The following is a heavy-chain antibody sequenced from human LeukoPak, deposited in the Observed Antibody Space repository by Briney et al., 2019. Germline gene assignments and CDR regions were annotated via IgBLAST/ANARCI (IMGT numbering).Heavy chain of an antibody. CDR2: ISGSGNRT. D-gene: IGHD2-15*01. CDR3: AKNLYCGGGSCYPSALGMDV. Sequence: PGGSLRLSGAVSEFTFSSYVMSWVRQAPGKGLEWISSISGSGNRTYYADSVKGRFTISRDNSKNTLFLQMNSLRAEDTAVYYCAKNLYCGGGSCYPSALGMDVWGQGTTVAVSS. CDR1: EFTFSSYV. V-gene: IGHV3-23*01. J-gene: IGHJ6*02.